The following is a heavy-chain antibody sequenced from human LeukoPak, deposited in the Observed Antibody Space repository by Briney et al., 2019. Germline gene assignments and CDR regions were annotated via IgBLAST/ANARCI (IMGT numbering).Heavy chain of an antibody. CDR3: AREQSIAAGGWFAP. V-gene: IGHV4-61*02. D-gene: IGHD6-6*01. Sequence: SQTLSLTCTVSGGSISSGRYYWSWIRQPAGKGLEWIGRIYTSGSTNYNPSLKSRVTISVDTPKNQFSLKLSSVTAADTAVCYCAREQSIAAGGWFAPGGQGTLVTVHS. CDR2: IYTSGST. J-gene: IGHJ5*02. CDR1: GGSISSGRYY.